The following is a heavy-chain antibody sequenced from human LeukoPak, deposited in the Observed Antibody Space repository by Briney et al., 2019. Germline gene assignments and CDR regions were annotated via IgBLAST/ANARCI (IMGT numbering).Heavy chain of an antibody. J-gene: IGHJ4*02. V-gene: IGHV3-23*01. CDR3: SKEDRRGYYDSAMV. CDR2: ISGSGGST. CDR1: GFTFSSYV. D-gene: IGHD3-22*01. Sequence: GGSLRLSCAASGFTFSSYVMTWVRQAPGKGLEWVSAISGSGGSTYYADSVKGRFTISRDNSKNTVYLQMNSRRAEDTAVYYCSKEDRRGYYDSAMVWGQGPLVTVS.